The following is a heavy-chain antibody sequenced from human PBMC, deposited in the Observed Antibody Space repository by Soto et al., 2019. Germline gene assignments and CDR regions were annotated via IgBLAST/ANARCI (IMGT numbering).Heavy chain of an antibody. J-gene: IGHJ4*02. Sequence: TLSLTCAVSGVSISSGGYSWGWIRQPPGKGLEWIGYIYHSGSTYYNPSLKSRVTISVDTYKTQYSLNLRSVTAADTGVYYCARDLAAVPRAFDYWGRGTLGTVSS. D-gene: IGHD6-13*01. V-gene: IGHV4-30-2*01. CDR2: IYHSGST. CDR3: ARDLAAVPRAFDY. CDR1: GVSISSGGYS.